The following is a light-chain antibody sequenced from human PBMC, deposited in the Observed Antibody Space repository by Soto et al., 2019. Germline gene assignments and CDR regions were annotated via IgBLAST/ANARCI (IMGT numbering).Light chain of an antibody. V-gene: IGLV2-11*01. CDR2: DVS. J-gene: IGLJ3*02. CDR3: CSYAGSYPGV. Sequence: QSVLTQPRSVSGSPGQSVTISCTGTSSDVGAYNYVSWYQQHPGKPPKLMICDVSKRPSGVPDRFSGSKSGNAASLTISGLQAEDEADYYCCSYAGSYPGVFGGGTKLTVL. CDR1: SSDVGAYNY.